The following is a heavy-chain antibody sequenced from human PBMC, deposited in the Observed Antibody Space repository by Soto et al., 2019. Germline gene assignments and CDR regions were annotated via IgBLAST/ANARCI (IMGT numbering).Heavy chain of an antibody. CDR2: IYYSGST. CDR3: ARTYDSNWFNP. Sequence: PSETLSLTCTVSGGSIGSGDYYFICIRQPPGKGLELIGYIYYSGSTYYNPSLKSRVTISVDTSKNQCSLKLSSVTAADTAVYYCARTYDSNWFNPWGQGPLGTVSS. CDR1: GGSIGSGDYY. J-gene: IGHJ5*02. V-gene: IGHV4-30-4*01. D-gene: IGHD3-3*01.